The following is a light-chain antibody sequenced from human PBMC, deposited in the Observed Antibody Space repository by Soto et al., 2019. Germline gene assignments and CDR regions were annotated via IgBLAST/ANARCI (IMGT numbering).Light chain of an antibody. CDR1: QSLLHSNGYNY. V-gene: IGKV2-28*01. CDR2: LGS. Sequence: DIVMTQSPLSLPVTPGDPASISCRSSQSLLHSNGYNYLHWYLQKPGQSPQLLIYLGSNRASGGADRCRRSGSGPDFTLKLSRVESEDVGVYYCIQAIQTLYTFVQGTKLHIK. J-gene: IGKJ2*01. CDR3: IQAIQTLYT.